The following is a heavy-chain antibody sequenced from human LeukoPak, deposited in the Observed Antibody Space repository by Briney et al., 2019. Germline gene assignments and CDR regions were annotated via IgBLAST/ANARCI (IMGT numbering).Heavy chain of an antibody. CDR1: GSRFTTYW. D-gene: IGHD3-10*01. Sequence: GEPLHISCQASGSRFTTYWIGWVRQAPGKGLEWMGIILPGDSETRYSPSFQGQVTISADKSSSTAYLHWSSLKASETAMYYCIVMLRGLFDNWGQGTLVTVSS. V-gene: IGHV5-51*01. CDR2: ILPGDSET. CDR3: IVMLRGLFDN. J-gene: IGHJ4*02.